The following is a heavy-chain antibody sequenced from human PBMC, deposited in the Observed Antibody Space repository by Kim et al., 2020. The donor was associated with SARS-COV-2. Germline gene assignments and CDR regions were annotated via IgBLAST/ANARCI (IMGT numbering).Heavy chain of an antibody. CDR2: ISYDGSNK. V-gene: IGHV3-30*18. D-gene: IGHD4-17*01. CDR3: AKGGWGMTTVTTGFDY. Sequence: GGSLRLSCAASGFTFSSYGMHWVRQAPGKGLEWVAVISYDGSNKYYADSVKGRFTISRDNSKNTLYLQMNSLRAEDTAVYYCAKGGWGMTTVTTGFDYWGQGTLVTVSS. J-gene: IGHJ4*02. CDR1: GFTFSSYG.